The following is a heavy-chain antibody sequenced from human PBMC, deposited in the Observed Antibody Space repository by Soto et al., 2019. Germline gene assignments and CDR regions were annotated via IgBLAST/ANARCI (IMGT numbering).Heavy chain of an antibody. Sequence: ASVKVSCKASGYTSTSYAMHWVRQAPGQRLEWMGWINAGNGNTKYSQKFQGRVTITRDTSASTAYMELSSLRSEDTAVYYCARVKLLWFGELLRDNYFDYWGQGTLVTVSS. J-gene: IGHJ4*02. D-gene: IGHD3-10*01. V-gene: IGHV1-3*01. CDR1: GYTSTSYA. CDR2: INAGNGNT. CDR3: ARVKLLWFGELLRDNYFDY.